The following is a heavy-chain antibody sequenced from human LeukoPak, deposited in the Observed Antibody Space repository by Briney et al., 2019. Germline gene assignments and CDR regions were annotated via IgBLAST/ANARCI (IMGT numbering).Heavy chain of an antibody. V-gene: IGHV1-69*05. D-gene: IGHD5-24*01. CDR2: IVPVFGTP. J-gene: IGHJ4*02. CDR1: GGPFNRFA. CDR3: ARGKKYLQFNFFDH. Sequence: ASVKVSCKASGGPFNRFAISWVRQAPGQGLEWMGGIVPVFGTPNYAQRFQGRVTITTDESTSTAYMELTSLRSEDTAVYYCARGKKYLQFNFFDHWGQGTLVTVSS.